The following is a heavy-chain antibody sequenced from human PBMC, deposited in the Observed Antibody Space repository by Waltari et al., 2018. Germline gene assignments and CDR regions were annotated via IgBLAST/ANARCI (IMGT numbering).Heavy chain of an antibody. CDR2: IRSKAYGGTK. Sequence: EVQLVESGGGLVQPGRSLRLSCTASGFTFGDYAMSWVRQAPGKGLEWVGFIRSKAYGGTKEYAASVKGRFTISRDDSKSIAYLQMNSLKTEDTAVYYCTSVYYDFWSGYRRGFDYWGQGTLVTVSS. V-gene: IGHV3-49*04. CDR1: GFTFGDYA. CDR3: TSVYYDFWSGYRRGFDY. J-gene: IGHJ4*02. D-gene: IGHD3-3*01.